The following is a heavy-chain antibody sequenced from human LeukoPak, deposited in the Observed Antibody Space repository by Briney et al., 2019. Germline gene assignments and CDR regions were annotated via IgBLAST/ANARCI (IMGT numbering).Heavy chain of an antibody. J-gene: IGHJ3*02. Sequence: GASMKVSCKASGYTFTNYGVHWVRQAPGQRLGWMGWTNAGNGDTKYSQKFRGRITISRDTSASTVYMELSSLRSEDTAVYYCTRSASIGSYDAFDIWGQGTLVTVSS. CDR2: TNAGNGDT. CDR3: TRSASIGSYDAFDI. D-gene: IGHD3-22*01. CDR1: GYTFTNYG. V-gene: IGHV1-3*01.